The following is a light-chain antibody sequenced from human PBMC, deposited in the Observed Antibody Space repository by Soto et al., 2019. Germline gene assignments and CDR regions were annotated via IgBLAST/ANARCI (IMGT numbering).Light chain of an antibody. CDR1: QNIERY. J-gene: IGKJ1*01. CDR2: DAS. CDR3: QQFNDYFWT. Sequence: DIQMTQSPSTLSASVGDRVTITCRASQNIERYMAWYQQNPGRAPSLIIYDASTLERGVPSRFSSSESGTQFDIIISILQEDDVATYCYQQFNDYFWTFGHGT. V-gene: IGKV1-5*01.